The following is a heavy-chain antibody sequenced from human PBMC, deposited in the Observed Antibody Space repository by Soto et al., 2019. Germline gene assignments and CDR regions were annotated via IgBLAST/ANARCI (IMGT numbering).Heavy chain of an antibody. CDR3: ASAPYDSSGYYHEVFDY. CDR2: IIPIFGTA. V-gene: IGHV1-69*13. CDR1: GGTFSSYA. D-gene: IGHD3-22*01. J-gene: IGHJ4*02. Sequence: SVKVSCKASGGTFSSYAISWVRQAPGQGLEWMGGIIPIFGTANYAQKFQGRVTITADESTSTAYMELSSLRSEDTAVYYCASAPYDSSGYYHEVFDYWGQGALITVSS.